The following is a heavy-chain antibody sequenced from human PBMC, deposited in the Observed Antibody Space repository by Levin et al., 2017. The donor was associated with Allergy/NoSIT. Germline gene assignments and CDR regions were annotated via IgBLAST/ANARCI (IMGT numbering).Heavy chain of an antibody. CDR1: GGSFSGYY. D-gene: IGHD6-6*01. Sequence: SETLSLTCAVYGGSFSGYYWSWIRQPPGKGLEWIGEINHSGSTNYNPSLKSRVTISVDTSKNQFSLKLSSVTAADTAVYYCARGKEYSSSSGGYLDPWGQGTLVTVSS. V-gene: IGHV4-34*01. CDR2: INHSGST. CDR3: ARGKEYSSSSGGYLDP. J-gene: IGHJ5*02.